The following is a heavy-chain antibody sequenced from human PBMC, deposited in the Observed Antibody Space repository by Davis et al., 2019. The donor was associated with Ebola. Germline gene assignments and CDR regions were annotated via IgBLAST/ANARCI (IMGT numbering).Heavy chain of an antibody. D-gene: IGHD6-6*01. CDR2: ISAYNGNT. V-gene: IGHV1-18*01. J-gene: IGHJ6*02. CDR1: GYTFTSYG. Sequence: AASVKVSCKASGYTFTSYGIGWVRQAPGQGLEWMGWISAYNGNTNYAQKLQGRVTMTTDTSTSTAYMELRSLRSDDTAVYYCARDNGGSSPNYYYYYYGMDVWGQGTTVTVSS. CDR3: ARDNGGSSPNYYYYYYGMDV.